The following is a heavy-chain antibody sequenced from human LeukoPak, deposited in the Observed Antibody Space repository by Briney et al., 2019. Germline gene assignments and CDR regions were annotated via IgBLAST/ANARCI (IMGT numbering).Heavy chain of an antibody. Sequence: SSETLSLTCTVSGGSVSSGSYYWSWIRQPPGKGLEWIGYIYYSGSTNYNPSLKSRVTISVDTSKNQFSLKLSSVTAADTAVYYCARQGMERYFDWLPYSSLNWFDPWGQGTLVTVSS. V-gene: IGHV4-61*01. CDR3: ARQGMERYFDWLPYSSLNWFDP. J-gene: IGHJ5*02. D-gene: IGHD3-9*01. CDR2: IYYSGST. CDR1: GGSVSSGSYY.